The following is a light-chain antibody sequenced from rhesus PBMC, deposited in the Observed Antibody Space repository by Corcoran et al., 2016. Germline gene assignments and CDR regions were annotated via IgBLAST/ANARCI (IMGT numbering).Light chain of an antibody. CDR2: RVS. Sequence: DIVMTQTPLSLPVTPGEPASISCRSSQSLLHSNGNTSLYWYLQKPGQPPRLLIYRVSNRFSGVPARVSGSGAGTDFTLKISRVEAEDVGVYYCMQALQNPPTFGGGTKVELK. CDR3: MQALQNPPT. CDR1: QSLLHSNGNTS. J-gene: IGKJ4*01. V-gene: IGKV2-73*01.